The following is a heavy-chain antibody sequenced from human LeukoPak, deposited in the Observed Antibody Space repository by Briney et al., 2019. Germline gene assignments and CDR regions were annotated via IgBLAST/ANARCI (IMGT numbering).Heavy chain of an antibody. J-gene: IGHJ3*02. Sequence: PSETLSLTCTVSGVSISSYYWSWIRQPPGKGLDGIGYIYYSGSTNYNPSLKSRVTISVDTSKNQFSLKLSSVTAAETAVYYCARSPLVGGATSAFDIWGQGTMVTVSS. D-gene: IGHD1-26*01. V-gene: IGHV4-59*08. CDR2: IYYSGST. CDR1: GVSISSYY. CDR3: ARSPLVGGATSAFDI.